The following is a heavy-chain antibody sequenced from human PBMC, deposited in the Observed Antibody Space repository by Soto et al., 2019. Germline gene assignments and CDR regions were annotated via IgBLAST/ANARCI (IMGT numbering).Heavy chain of an antibody. Sequence: PGGSLRLSCAASGFTFTTYAMGWVRQAPGRGLEWVSGISGSGDTTNHADTVEGRFTISRDNSKNTLYLQMTSLRAEDTAIYYCAAQRLITMIKVVDYWGQGTQVTVSS. CDR2: ISGSGDTT. CDR1: GFTFTTYA. J-gene: IGHJ4*02. D-gene: IGHD3-22*01. V-gene: IGHV3-23*01. CDR3: AAQRLITMIKVVDY.